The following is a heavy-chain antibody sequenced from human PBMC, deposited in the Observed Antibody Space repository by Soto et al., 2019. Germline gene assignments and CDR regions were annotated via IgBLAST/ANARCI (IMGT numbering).Heavy chain of an antibody. CDR1: GVSISSYY. D-gene: IGHD1-1*01. V-gene: IGHV4-59*01. J-gene: IGHJ6*03. CDR3: ARVGANETGTPRYYYMDV. CDR2: IYYSGST. Sequence: SETLSLTCTASGVSISSYYWSWIRQPPGKGLECIGYIYYSGSTNYTPTLKSRVTITVHTSKNQFSLKLSSVTAADTAVYYCARVGANETGTPRYYYMDVWGKGTTVTVSS.